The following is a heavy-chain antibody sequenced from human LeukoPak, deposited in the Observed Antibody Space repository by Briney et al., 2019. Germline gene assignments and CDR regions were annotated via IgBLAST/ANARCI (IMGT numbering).Heavy chain of an antibody. J-gene: IGHJ6*02. Sequence: GASVKVSCKASGYTFTGYYIHWVRQAPGQGFEWMGWIHPNSGATGYAQNFQGRVTMTRDTSISTAYMGLSRLRSDDTAVYYCARNTAPGYGLDVWGQGTPVTVSS. CDR2: IHPNSGAT. CDR1: GYTFTGYY. V-gene: IGHV1-2*02. CDR3: ARNTAPGYGLDV. D-gene: IGHD5-18*01.